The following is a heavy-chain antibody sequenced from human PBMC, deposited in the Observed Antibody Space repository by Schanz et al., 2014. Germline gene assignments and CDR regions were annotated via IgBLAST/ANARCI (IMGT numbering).Heavy chain of an antibody. Sequence: EVQLVESGGGLVQPGGSLRLSCGGSGFTFSKYWMSWVRQAPGKGLEWVSTIYASGATYYADSVKRRFTISRDISKNTRHLQVTSLRAEDTAIYYCARDGKYYGSRNYYKTPYYFDYWGQGTLVTVSS. D-gene: IGHD3-10*01. CDR3: ARDGKYYGSRNYYKTPYYFDY. CDR1: GFTFSKYW. CDR2: IYASGAT. J-gene: IGHJ4*02. V-gene: IGHV3-66*01.